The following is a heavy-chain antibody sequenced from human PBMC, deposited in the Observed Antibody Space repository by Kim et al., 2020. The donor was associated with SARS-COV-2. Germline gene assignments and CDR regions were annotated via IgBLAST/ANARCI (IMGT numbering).Heavy chain of an antibody. J-gene: IGHJ4*02. V-gene: IGHV3-7*03. CDR1: GFTFSAYW. D-gene: IGHD3-10*01. CDR3: ARALLSSEGC. Sequence: GGSLRLSCAASGFTFSAYWMIWVRQAPGKGLEGVANIKQDGSEKNYVDSVKGRFTISRDKAKNSLYLHMNNLSVEDTAVYYCARALLSSEGCCGQGVLVT. CDR2: IKQDGSEK.